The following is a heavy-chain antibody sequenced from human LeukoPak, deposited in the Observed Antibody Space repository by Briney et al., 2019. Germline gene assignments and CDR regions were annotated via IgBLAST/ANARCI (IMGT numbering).Heavy chain of an antibody. CDR1: GITFTTSG. CDR2: RSYDGSKK. V-gene: IGHV3-30*03. J-gene: IGHJ4*02. D-gene: IGHD6-19*01. CDR3: ASGLSSVDRTVAQGPFEY. Sequence: GRSLRLSCVASGITFTTSGMHWVRQARSKGREWVAARSYDGSKKYYAESVKGRFTISRDNSKNTVYLQMNSLRAEDTAVNYCASGLSSVDRTVAQGPFEYWGQGTLVTVPS.